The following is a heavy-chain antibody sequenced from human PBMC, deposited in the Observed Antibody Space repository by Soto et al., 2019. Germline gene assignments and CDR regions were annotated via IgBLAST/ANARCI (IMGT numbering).Heavy chain of an antibody. Sequence: XETLSLTCGLSVYPIRSGYYWGWIRQSPGKGLEWIGTLWHSGNSYYNPSLKSRVTISVDSSRNHFSLKLSSVTAADTAVYYCARNSYFDFWSGYKRGFELGGQGIRVTVSS. CDR3: ARNSYFDFWSGYKRGFEL. CDR2: LWHSGNS. V-gene: IGHV4-38-2*01. CDR1: VYPIRSGYY. D-gene: IGHD3-3*01. J-gene: IGHJ4*02.